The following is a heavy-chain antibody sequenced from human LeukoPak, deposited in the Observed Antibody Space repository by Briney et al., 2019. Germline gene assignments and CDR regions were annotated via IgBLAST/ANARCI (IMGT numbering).Heavy chain of an antibody. CDR3: AKLGILTGYYKGYFDY. CDR1: GFTFSSYA. CDR2: ISGSGGST. Sequence: GGSLRLSRAASGFTFSSYAMSWVRQAPGKGLEWVSAISGSGGSTYYADSVKGRFTISRDNSKNTLYLQMNSLRAEDTAVYYCAKLGILTGYYKGYFDYWGQGTLVTVS. V-gene: IGHV3-23*01. D-gene: IGHD3-9*01. J-gene: IGHJ4*02.